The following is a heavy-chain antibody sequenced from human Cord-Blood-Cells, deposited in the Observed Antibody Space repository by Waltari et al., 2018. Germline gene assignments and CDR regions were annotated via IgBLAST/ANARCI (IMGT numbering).Heavy chain of an antibody. CDR3: ARPNYYGSGSFDY. Sequence: QVQLVQSGAEVKKPGASVKVSCKASGYTFTSYAMHWVRQAPGQRLEWMGWINAGNCNTKYSQKFQGRVTITRYTSASTAYMELSSLRSEDTAVYYCARPNYYGSGSFDYWGQGTLVTVSS. CDR1: GYTFTSYA. CDR2: INAGNCNT. D-gene: IGHD3-10*01. V-gene: IGHV1-3*01. J-gene: IGHJ4*02.